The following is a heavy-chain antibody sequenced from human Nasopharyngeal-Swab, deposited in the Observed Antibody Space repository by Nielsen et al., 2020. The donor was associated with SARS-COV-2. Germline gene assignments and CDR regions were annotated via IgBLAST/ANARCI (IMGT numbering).Heavy chain of an antibody. CDR3: ATLSPLSIAVNWFDP. V-gene: IGHV1-24*01. D-gene: IGHD6-19*01. CDR2: FDPEDGET. J-gene: IGHJ5*02. Sequence: ASAKVSCKVSGYTLTELSMHWVRQAPGKGLEWMGGFDPEDGETIYAQKFQGRVTMTEDTSTDTAYMELSSLRSEDTAVYYCATLSPLSIAVNWFDPWGQGTLVTVSS. CDR1: GYTLTELS.